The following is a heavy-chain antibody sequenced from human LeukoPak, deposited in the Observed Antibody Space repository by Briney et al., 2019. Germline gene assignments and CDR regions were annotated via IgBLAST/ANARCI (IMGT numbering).Heavy chain of an antibody. CDR3: ARLGYSYGSVHFDY. D-gene: IGHD5-18*01. CDR1: GGSISSSSYY. V-gene: IGHV4-39*01. J-gene: IGHJ4*02. CDR2: IYYSGST. Sequence: PSETLSLTCTVSGGSISSSSYYWGWLRQPPGKGLEWIGSIYYSGSTYYNPSLKSRVTISVDTSKNQFSLKLSSVTAADTAVYYCARLGYSYGSVHFDYWGQGTLVTVSS.